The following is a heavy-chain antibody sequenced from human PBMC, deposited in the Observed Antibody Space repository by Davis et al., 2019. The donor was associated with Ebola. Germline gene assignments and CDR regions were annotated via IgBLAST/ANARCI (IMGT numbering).Heavy chain of an antibody. Sequence: AASVKVSCKASGGTFSSYTISWVRQAPGQGLEWMGRIIPILGIANYAQKLQGRVTMTTDTSTSTAYMELSRLRSDDTAVYYCARATFGYNSGWYADYWGQGTLVTVSS. D-gene: IGHD6-19*01. V-gene: IGHV1-69*02. J-gene: IGHJ4*02. CDR3: ARATFGYNSGWYADY. CDR2: IIPILGIA. CDR1: GGTFSSYT.